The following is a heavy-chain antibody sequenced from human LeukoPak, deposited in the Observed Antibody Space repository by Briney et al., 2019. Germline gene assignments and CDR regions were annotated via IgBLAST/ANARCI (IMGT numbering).Heavy chain of an antibody. V-gene: IGHV4-59*08. Sequence: PSEALSVTCTDPGGSLSIPSWTWIWQPLRQRLWWIGYIYYTGSTNFKPSLKSRVTISVDTSRNQISLNLRSVTAADTAVYYCARHSGRGNAFDIWGQGTRVTVSS. J-gene: IGHJ3*02. D-gene: IGHD6-25*01. CDR2: IYYTGST. CDR1: GGSLSIPS. CDR3: ARHSGRGNAFDI.